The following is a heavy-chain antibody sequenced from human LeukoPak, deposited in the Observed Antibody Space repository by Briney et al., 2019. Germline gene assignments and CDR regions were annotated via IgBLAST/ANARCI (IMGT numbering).Heavy chain of an antibody. V-gene: IGHV4-39*01. J-gene: IGHJ4*02. D-gene: IGHD3-16*02. CDR2: IYYSGST. Sequence: PSETLSLTRTVSGGSISSSSYYWGCIRQPPGKGLEWIGSIYYSGSTYYNPSLKSRVTISVDTSKNQFSLKLSSVTAADTAVYYCATNPFTFGGVIVPTFLFDYWGQGTVVTVSS. CDR3: ATNPFTFGGVIVPTFLFDY. CDR1: GGSISSSSYY.